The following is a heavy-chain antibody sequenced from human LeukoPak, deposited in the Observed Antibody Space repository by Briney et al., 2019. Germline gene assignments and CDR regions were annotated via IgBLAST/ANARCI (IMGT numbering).Heavy chain of an antibody. J-gene: IGHJ3*02. CDR2: IRYDGSNK. Sequence: GGSLRLSCAASGFTFSSYGMHWVRQAPGKGLEWVAFIRYDGSNKYYADSVKGRFTISRDNSKNTLYLQMNSLRAEDTAVYYCAKDDGSSSDAFDIWGQGXMVXVSS. D-gene: IGHD6-6*01. CDR3: AKDDGSSSDAFDI. V-gene: IGHV3-30*02. CDR1: GFTFSSYG.